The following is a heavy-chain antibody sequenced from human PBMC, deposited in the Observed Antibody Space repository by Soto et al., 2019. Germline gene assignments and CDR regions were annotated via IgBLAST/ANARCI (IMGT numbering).Heavy chain of an antibody. D-gene: IGHD6-19*01. V-gene: IGHV1-58*01. CDR2: IVLGNGNT. Sequence: QMHLVQSGPEVKRPGTSFKVSCKASGFTFISSAVQWVRQARGQRLEWIGWIVLGNGNTNYAQKFQERVTITRDMSTSTAYMELRSLTFEDTAVYYCATRIGNIGWYWLDTWGQGTLVTVSS. J-gene: IGHJ5*02. CDR1: GFTFISSA. CDR3: ATRIGNIGWYWLDT.